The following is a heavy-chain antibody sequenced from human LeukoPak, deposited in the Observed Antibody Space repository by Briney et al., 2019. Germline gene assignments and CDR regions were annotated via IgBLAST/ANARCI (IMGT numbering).Heavy chain of an antibody. CDR3: ARELVRDYYYYYGMDV. CDR1: GFTFSSYP. D-gene: IGHD6-13*01. CDR2: ISYDGSNK. J-gene: IGHJ6*02. V-gene: IGHV3-30-3*01. Sequence: GGSLRLSCAASGFTFSSYPMHWVRQAPGKGLEWVAVISYDGSNKYYADSVKGRFTISRDNSKNTLYLQMNSLRAEDTAVYYCARELVRDYYYYYGMDVWGQGTTVTVSS.